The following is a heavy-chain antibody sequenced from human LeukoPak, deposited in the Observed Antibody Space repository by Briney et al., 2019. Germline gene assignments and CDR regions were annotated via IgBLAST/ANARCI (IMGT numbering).Heavy chain of an antibody. D-gene: IGHD2-15*01. CDR2: ISGSGGST. CDR1: GFTFSSYA. CDR3: AKLSRWVYGAATFW. Sequence: PGGSLRLSCAASGFTFSSYAMSWVRQAPGEGLEWVSAISGSGGSTYYADSVKSRFTISRDNSKNTLYLQMNSLRAEDTAVYYCAKLSRWVYGAATFWWGQGTLDTVSS. V-gene: IGHV3-23*01. J-gene: IGHJ4*02.